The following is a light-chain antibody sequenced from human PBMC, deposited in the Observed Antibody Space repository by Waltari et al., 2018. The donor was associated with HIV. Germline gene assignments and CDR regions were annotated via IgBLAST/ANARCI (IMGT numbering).Light chain of an antibody. V-gene: IGKV3-15*01. CDR1: ECVSSN. J-gene: IGKJ1*01. CDR3: QEYNNWPWT. CDR2: GAS. Sequence: VLTQSPATLSVSPGDRVTLSCRASECVSSNLAWYQQKRGQAPRLVIYGASSRAAGIPGRFSGSGSGTEFTLTISSLQSEDFAVYYCQEYNNWPWTFGQGTKVEIK.